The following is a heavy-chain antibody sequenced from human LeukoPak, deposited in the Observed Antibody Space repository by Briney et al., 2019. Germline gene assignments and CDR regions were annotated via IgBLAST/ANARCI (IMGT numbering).Heavy chain of an antibody. D-gene: IGHD5-18*01. Sequence: PSETLSLTCAVYGVSFSCFHWSWIPQPPGKGLEGIGEINHSGSTNYNPSLKSRSTITVSTSKNQFSPKPSPVTAPDPVLYYGARTSGYSYGPIDLWGEGTLVTVP. CDR1: GVSFSCFH. V-gene: IGHV4-34*01. J-gene: IGHJ4*02. CDR2: INHSGST. CDR3: ARTSGYSYGPIDL.